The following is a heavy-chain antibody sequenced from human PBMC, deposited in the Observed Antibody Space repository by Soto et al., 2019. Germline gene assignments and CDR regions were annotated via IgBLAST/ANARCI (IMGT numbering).Heavy chain of an antibody. V-gene: IGHV4-34*01. CDR1: GGSFRGYY. J-gene: IGHJ4*02. CDR3: ARGGWYLDF. Sequence: SETLSLTCAVYGGSFRGYYWSWIRQPPGKGPEWIGEINHSGSTNYNPSLKSRVTISADTSKNQFSLKLNAVTAADTAVYYCARGGWYLDFWGLGTLVTVSS. D-gene: IGHD6-19*01. CDR2: INHSGST.